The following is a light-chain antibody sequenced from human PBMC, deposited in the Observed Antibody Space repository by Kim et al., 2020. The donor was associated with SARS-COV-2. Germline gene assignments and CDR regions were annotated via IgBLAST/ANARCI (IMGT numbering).Light chain of an antibody. J-gene: IGLJ1*01. CDR1: TGYSNYK. CDR3: GADHGSGSNFVYV. V-gene: IGLV9-49*01. CDR2: VGTGGIVG. Sequence: CTLSTGYSNYKVDWYQQRPGKGPRFVMRVGTGGIVGSKGDGIPDRFSVLGSGLNRYLTIKNIQEEDESDYHCGADHGSGSNFVYVFGTGTKVTVL.